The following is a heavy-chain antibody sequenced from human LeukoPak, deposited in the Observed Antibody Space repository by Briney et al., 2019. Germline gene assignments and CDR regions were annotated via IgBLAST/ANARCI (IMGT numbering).Heavy chain of an antibody. J-gene: IGHJ6*02. V-gene: IGHV3-23*01. CDR1: GVTFSSYA. D-gene: IGHD3-3*01. Sequence: GGSLRLSCAASGVTFSSYAVSWVRQAPGKGLEWVSAISGSGGSTYYADSVKGRFTISRDNSKNTLYLQMNSLRAEDTAVYYCAKGLRFLEWLSYYYYGMDVWGQGTTVTVSS. CDR2: ISGSGGST. CDR3: AKGLRFLEWLSYYYYGMDV.